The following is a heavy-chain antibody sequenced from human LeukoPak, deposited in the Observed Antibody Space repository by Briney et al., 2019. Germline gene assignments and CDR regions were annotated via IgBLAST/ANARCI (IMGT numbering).Heavy chain of an antibody. Sequence: GGSLRLSCAASGFTFSSYSMNRVRQAPGKGLEWVSSISSSSSYIYYADSVKGRFTISRDNAKNSLYLQMNSLRVEDTAVYYCAREGAIVVVPAAIGRGWFDPWGQGTLVTVSS. V-gene: IGHV3-21*01. D-gene: IGHD2-2*01. CDR1: GFTFSSYS. J-gene: IGHJ5*02. CDR3: AREGAIVVVPAAIGRGWFDP. CDR2: ISSSSSYI.